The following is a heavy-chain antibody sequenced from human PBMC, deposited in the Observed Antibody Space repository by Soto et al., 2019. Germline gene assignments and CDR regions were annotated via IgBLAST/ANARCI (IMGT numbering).Heavy chain of an antibody. D-gene: IGHD2-2*01. J-gene: IGHJ4*02. CDR1: GFTSSSYG. V-gene: IGHV3-33*01. CDR3: ARQEDIVVVPAVDY. Sequence: QVQLVESGGGVVQPGRSLRLSCAASGFTSSSYGMHWVRQAPGKGLEWVAVIWYDGSNKYYADSVKGRFTISRDNSKNTLYLQMNSLRAEDTAVYYCARQEDIVVVPAVDYWGQGTLVTVSS. CDR2: IWYDGSNK.